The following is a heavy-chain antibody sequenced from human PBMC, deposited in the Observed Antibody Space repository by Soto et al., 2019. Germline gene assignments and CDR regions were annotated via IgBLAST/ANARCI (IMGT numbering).Heavy chain of an antibody. J-gene: IGHJ4*02. CDR3: AKDPGSSGWYPGY. V-gene: IGHV3-30*18. D-gene: IGHD6-19*01. CDR1: GFTFSSYG. Sequence: GSLRLSCAASGFTFSSYGMHWVRQAPGKGLEWVAVISYDGSNKYYADSVKGRFTISRDNSKNTLYLQMNSLRAEDTAVYYCAKDPGSSGWYPGYWGQGTLVTVSS. CDR2: ISYDGSNK.